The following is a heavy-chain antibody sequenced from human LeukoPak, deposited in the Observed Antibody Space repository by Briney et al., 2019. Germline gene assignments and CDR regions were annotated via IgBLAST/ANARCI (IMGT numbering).Heavy chain of an antibody. D-gene: IGHD3-10*01. V-gene: IGHV3-30*02. CDR1: GFTFSSYG. CDR3: AKDYSKTSYYGSGTYYRPNWFDP. Sequence: GGSLRLSCAAPGFTFSSYGMPWFGQAPGKGLEWVAFIRYVGGIKYYADSVKGRFTISRDNSKNTLYLQMNSLRAEDTAVYYCAKDYSKTSYYGSGTYYRPNWFDPWGQGTLVTVSS. J-gene: IGHJ5*02. CDR2: IRYVGGIK.